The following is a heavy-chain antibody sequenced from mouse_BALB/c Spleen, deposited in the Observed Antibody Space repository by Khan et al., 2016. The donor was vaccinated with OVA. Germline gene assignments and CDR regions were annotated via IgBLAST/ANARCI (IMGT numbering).Heavy chain of an antibody. Sequence: EVELVESGGGLVKPGGSLKLSCAASGFTFSTYAMSWVRQTPEKRLEWVATISSVSTYTYYPDSVKGRFTISRDNAKNTLYLQMSSLRSEDTAMYYCARHHYGPFAFWGRGTLVTVSA. CDR2: ISSVSTYT. J-gene: IGHJ3*01. V-gene: IGHV5-9-3*01. CDR3: ARHHYGPFAF. CDR1: GFTFSTYA. D-gene: IGHD1-1*01.